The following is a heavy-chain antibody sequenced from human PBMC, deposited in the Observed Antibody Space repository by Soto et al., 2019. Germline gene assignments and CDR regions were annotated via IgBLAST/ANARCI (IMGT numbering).Heavy chain of an antibody. D-gene: IGHD6-13*01. CDR1: GFTFGSYA. V-gene: IGHV3-23*01. CDR3: VKGTIIAAAGFDY. CDR2: ISGSGGRT. J-gene: IGHJ4*02. Sequence: EEQLLESGGGSVQPGGSLRLSCAASGFTFGSYAMSWVRQAPGKGLEWVSGISGSGGRTYYADSVKGRFTISRDNSKNTLYLQMNSLRAEDTAVYYCVKGTIIAAAGFDYWGQGTLVTVSS.